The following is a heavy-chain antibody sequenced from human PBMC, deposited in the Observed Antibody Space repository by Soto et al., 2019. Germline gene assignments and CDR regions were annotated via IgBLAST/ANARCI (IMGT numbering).Heavy chain of an antibody. V-gene: IGHV3-30*18. Sequence: GGSLRLSSAASGFTFSSYGMQWVRQAPGKGLEWVAVISYDGSNKYYADSVKGRFTISRDNSKNTLYLQMNSLRAEDTAVYYCAKELYDSSGYLYNWFDPWGQGTLVTVSS. CDR3: AKELYDSSGYLYNWFDP. CDR2: ISYDGSNK. CDR1: GFTFSSYG. D-gene: IGHD3-22*01. J-gene: IGHJ5*02.